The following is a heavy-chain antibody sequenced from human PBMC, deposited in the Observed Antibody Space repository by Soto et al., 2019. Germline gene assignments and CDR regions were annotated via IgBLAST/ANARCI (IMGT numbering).Heavy chain of an antibody. V-gene: IGHV3-21*01. J-gene: IGHJ6*02. CDR2: ISSSSSYI. CDR3: ARPLSAAGYSSSWYSYYYYGMDV. Sequence: GGSLRLSCAASGFTFSSYSMNWVRQAPGKGLEWVSSISSSSSYIYYADSVKGRVTISRDNAKNSLYLQMNSLRAEDTAVYYCARPLSAAGYSSSWYSYYYYGMDVWGQGTTVTVSS. CDR1: GFTFSSYS. D-gene: IGHD6-13*01.